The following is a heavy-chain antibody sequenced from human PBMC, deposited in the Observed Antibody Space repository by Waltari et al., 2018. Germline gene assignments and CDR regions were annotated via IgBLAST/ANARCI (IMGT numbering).Heavy chain of an antibody. Sequence: VQLVESGGGLVQPGGSLRLSCSTAGSPLRSNGMNGVRQAPGKGLGWVSYISGSGSTIYYADSVRGRFTISRDTANNSLYLQMNNLRADDTGVYYCARQFAYWGQGALVTVSS. J-gene: IGHJ4*02. V-gene: IGHV3-48*03. CDR2: ISGSGSTI. CDR1: GSPLRSNG. CDR3: ARQFAY.